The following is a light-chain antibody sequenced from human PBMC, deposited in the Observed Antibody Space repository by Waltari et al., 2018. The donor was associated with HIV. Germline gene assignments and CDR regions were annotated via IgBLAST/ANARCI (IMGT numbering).Light chain of an antibody. J-gene: IGLJ3*02. CDR2: STN. CDR1: SGSVHTHSH. Sequence: QTVVTQEPSFSVSPGGTVTLTCGLSSGSVHTHSHPSWSQQTPGQAPRTLIYSTNTRSSGVPDRFSGSILGNKAALTITGAHADDESDYYCVLYMGSGVWVFGGGTKLTVL. CDR3: VLYMGSGVWV. V-gene: IGLV8-61*01.